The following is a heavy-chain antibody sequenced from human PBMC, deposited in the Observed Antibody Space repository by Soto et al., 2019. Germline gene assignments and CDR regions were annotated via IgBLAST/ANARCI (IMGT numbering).Heavy chain of an antibody. CDR1: GYTFTASG. CDR3: ARWEDDGASDQYHFDQ. J-gene: IGHJ4*02. Sequence: QVQLVQSGPEVQKPGASLKVSCKASGYTFTASGISWVRQAPGQGLEWMGWTSIYNGHTEYSPKFLGRVVRTTVTGADTAYLELKSLRPEHADLYYCARWEDDGASDQYHFDQWGQGTLVTVSS. CDR2: TSIYNGHT. V-gene: IGHV1-18*01. D-gene: IGHD4-17*01.